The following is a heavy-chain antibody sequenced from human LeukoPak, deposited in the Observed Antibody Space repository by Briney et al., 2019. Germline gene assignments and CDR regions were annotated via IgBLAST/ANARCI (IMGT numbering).Heavy chain of an antibody. V-gene: IGHV3-23*01. J-gene: IGHJ4*02. D-gene: IGHD3-22*01. CDR1: GFTFTSYA. CDR2: ISGSGGNT. CDR3: AKDLSYYDNSGYVFDY. Sequence: GGSLRLSCAASGFTFTSYAMTWVRQAPGKGLEWVSVISGSGGNTYYADSVKGRFTISRDNSKNTLYLQMNSLRAEDTAVYYCAKDLSYYDNSGYVFDYRGQGTLVTVSS.